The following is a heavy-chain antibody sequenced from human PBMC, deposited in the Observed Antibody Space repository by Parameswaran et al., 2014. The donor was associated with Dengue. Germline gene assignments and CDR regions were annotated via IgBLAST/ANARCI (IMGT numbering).Heavy chain of an antibody. CDR2: IYYSGST. CDR3: ASQMTTEFEALVDY. D-gene: IGHD4-17*01. J-gene: IGHJ4*02. Sequence: LRLSCTVSGGSISSGDYYWSWIRQPPGKGLEWIGYIYYSGSTYYNPSLKSRVTISVDTSKNQFSLKLSSVTAADTAVYYCASQMTTEFEALVDYWGQGTLVTVSS. V-gene: IGHV4-30-4*01. CDR1: GGSISSGDYY.